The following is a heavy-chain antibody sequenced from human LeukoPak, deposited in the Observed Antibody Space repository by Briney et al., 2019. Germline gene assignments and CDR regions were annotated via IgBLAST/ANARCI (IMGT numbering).Heavy chain of an antibody. V-gene: IGHV3-53*04. CDR3: ARDGPAARFDY. J-gene: IGHJ4*02. CDR2: IYSGGST. Sequence: GGSLRLSCAASGFTVSTNYMSWVRQAPGKGLEWVSVIYSGGSTYYADSVKGRFTISRHNSKNTLYLQMNSLRAEDTAVYYCARDGPAARFDYWGQGTLVTVSS. CDR1: GFTVSTNY. D-gene: IGHD2-2*01.